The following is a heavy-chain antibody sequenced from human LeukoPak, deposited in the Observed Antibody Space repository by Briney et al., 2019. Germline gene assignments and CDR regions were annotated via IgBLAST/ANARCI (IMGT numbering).Heavy chain of an antibody. CDR3: ARGGQQLSYYLDY. D-gene: IGHD6-13*01. CDR2: IIPIFGTA. Sequence: ASVKVSCKASGGTFSSYAISWVRQAPGQGLEWMGGIIPIFGTANYAQKFQGRVTITADESTSTAYMELSSLRSEDTAVYYCARGGQQLSYYLDYWGQGTLVTVSS. CDR1: GGTFSSYA. V-gene: IGHV1-69*13. J-gene: IGHJ4*02.